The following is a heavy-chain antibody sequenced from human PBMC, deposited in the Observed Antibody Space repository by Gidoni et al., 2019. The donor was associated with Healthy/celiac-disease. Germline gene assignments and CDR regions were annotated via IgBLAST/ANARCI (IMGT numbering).Heavy chain of an antibody. CDR1: GYTFTGYY. D-gene: IGHD6-6*01. J-gene: IGHJ6*02. Sequence: QVQLVQSGAEVKKPGASVKVSCKASGYTFTGYYMHWVRQAPGQGLEWMGWINPNSGGTNYAQKFQGRVTMTRDTSISTAYMELSRLRSDDTAVYYCARFPPVSEGSSSEYYYYGMDVWGQGTTVTVSS. CDR3: ARFPPVSEGSSSEYYYYGMDV. V-gene: IGHV1-2*02. CDR2: INPNSGGT.